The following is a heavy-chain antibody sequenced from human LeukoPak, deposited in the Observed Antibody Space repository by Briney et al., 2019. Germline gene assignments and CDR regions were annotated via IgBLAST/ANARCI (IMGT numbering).Heavy chain of an antibody. CDR2: INHSGST. CDR1: GGSFSGYY. J-gene: IGHJ4*02. Sequence: SETLSLTCAVYGGSFSGYYWSWIRQPPGKGLEWIGEINHSGSTNYNPSLKSRVTMSIDTSKNQLSLKVTSVTAADTAIYYCTRGLASGWYPFAYWGQGALVTVSS. CDR3: TRGLASGWYPFAY. V-gene: IGHV4-34*01. D-gene: IGHD6-19*01.